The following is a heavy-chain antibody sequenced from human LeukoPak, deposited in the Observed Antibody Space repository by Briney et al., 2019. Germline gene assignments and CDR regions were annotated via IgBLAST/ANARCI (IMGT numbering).Heavy chain of an antibody. CDR3: ARFVVVPASLYYFDY. J-gene: IGHJ4*02. CDR2: IYYSGST. V-gene: IGHV4-30-4*01. D-gene: IGHD2-2*01. CDR1: CGSISRGGYY. Sequence: SETLSLTCTVSCGSISRGGYYWGWIRQPPGKGPEWIGYIYYSGSTYYNPSLKSRVTISVDTSKNQFSLKLSSVTAADTAVYYCARFVVVPASLYYFDYWGQGTLVTVSS.